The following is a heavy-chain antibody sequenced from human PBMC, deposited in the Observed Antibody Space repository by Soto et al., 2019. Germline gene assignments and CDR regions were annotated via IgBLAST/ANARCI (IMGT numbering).Heavy chain of an antibody. CDR3: AKGIVVVRGYYFNY. Sequence: PGGSLRLSCAASGSTFSSYGMHWVRQAPGKGLEWVAVISYDGSNKYYADSVKGRFTISRDNSKNTLYLRMNSLRADDTAVYYCAKGIVVVRGYYFNYWGQGTLVTVSS. V-gene: IGHV3-30*18. CDR2: ISYDGSNK. D-gene: IGHD3-22*01. J-gene: IGHJ4*02. CDR1: GSTFSSYG.